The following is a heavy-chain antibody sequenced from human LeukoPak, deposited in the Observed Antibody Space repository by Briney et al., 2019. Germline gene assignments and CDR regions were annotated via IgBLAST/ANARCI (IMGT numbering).Heavy chain of an antibody. CDR3: ARDRGVRGVSFFDY. CDR1: GGSISSYY. D-gene: IGHD3-10*01. V-gene: IGHV4-4*07. Sequence: PSETLSLTCTVSGGSISSYYWSWIRQPAGGGLEWIGRIYASGTPNYNPSLKSRVPMSVETSKNQCSLKLSSMTAADTAVYYCARDRGVRGVSFFDYWGQGTLVTVSS. J-gene: IGHJ4*02. CDR2: IYASGTP.